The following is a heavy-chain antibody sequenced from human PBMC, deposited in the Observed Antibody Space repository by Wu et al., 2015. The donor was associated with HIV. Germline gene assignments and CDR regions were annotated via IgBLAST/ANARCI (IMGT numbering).Heavy chain of an antibody. D-gene: IGHD3-10*01. CDR3: ASGSKGGSYYYYGMDV. V-gene: IGHV1-18*01. Sequence: QVQLVQSAAEVMKPGASVKVSCKASPYTFTSFGISWVRQAPEQGLEWMGWVSSYSGDAKYAETFQGRVTMTTDTSTSTAYMELRSLKSDDTAVYYCASGSKGGSYYYYGMDVWGQGTRVTVSS. CDR2: VSSYSGDA. J-gene: IGHJ6*02. CDR1: PYTFTSFG.